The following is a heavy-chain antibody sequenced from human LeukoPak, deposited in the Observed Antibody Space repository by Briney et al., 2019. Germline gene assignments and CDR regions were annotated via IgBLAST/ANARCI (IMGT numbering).Heavy chain of an antibody. CDR3: AREMSTAETFDY. Sequence: GRSLRLSCAASGFTFSSYTMHCVRQAPGERLEWVAGISYDGSNKYYADSVKGRFTISRDNSKNTLYLQMSSLRDEHTAVYYCAREMSTAETFDYWGQGTLVTVSS. CDR2: ISYDGSNK. CDR1: GFTFSSYT. D-gene: IGHD4-11*01. V-gene: IGHV3-30-3*01. J-gene: IGHJ4*02.